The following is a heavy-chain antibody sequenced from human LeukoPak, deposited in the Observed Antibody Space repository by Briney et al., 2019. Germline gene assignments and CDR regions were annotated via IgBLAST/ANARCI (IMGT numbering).Heavy chain of an antibody. CDR2: ISAYNGNT. J-gene: IGHJ4*02. CDR1: GYTFTSYG. V-gene: IGHV1-18*01. CDR3: ARDGDGTTVTTDDY. Sequence: ASVKVSCKASGYTFTSYGISWVRQAPGQGLEWMGWISAYNGNTNYAQKLQGRVTITRDTSASTAYMELSSLRSEDTAVYYCARDGDGTTVTTDDYWGQGTLATVSS. D-gene: IGHD4-17*01.